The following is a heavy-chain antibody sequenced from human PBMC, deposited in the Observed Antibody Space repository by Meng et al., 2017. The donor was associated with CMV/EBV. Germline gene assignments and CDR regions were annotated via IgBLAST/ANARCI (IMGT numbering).Heavy chain of an antibody. CDR3: ARGYCTNGVCYREPYYGMDV. Sequence: GGSLNLSCAASGFTFGSYAMHWVRQAPGKGLEWVAVISYDGSNKYYADSVKGRFTISRDNSKNTLYLQMNSLRAEDTAVYYCARGYCTNGVCYREPYYGMDVWGQGTTVTVSS. CDR2: ISYDGSNK. J-gene: IGHJ6*02. V-gene: IGHV3-30-3*01. CDR1: GFTFGSYA. D-gene: IGHD2-8*01.